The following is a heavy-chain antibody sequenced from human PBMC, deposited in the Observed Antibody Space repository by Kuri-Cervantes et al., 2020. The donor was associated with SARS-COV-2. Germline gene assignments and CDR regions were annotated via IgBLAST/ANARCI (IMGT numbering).Heavy chain of an antibody. CDR2: IYYSGST. D-gene: IGHD2-15*01. CDR1: GGSISSSSYY. J-gene: IGHJ6*03. V-gene: IGHV4-39*07. CDR3: ASVKYIDYYYMDV. Sequence: SETLFLTCTVSGGSISSSSYYWGWIRQPPGKGLEWIGSIYYSGSTNYNPSLKSRVTISVDTSKNQFSLKLSSVTAADTAVYYCASVKYIDYYYMDVWGKGTTVTVSS.